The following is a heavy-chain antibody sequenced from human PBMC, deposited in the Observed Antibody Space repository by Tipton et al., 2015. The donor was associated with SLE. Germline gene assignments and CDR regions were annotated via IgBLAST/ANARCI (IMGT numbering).Heavy chain of an antibody. V-gene: IGHV1-3*01. CDR1: GYTFTSYV. J-gene: IGHJ6*02. D-gene: IGHD2-21*02. CDR2: INVGNGNT. Sequence: QVQLVQSGAEVKKPGASVKVSCKASGYTFTSYVMHWVRQAPGQRLEWMGWINVGNGNTKYSQKFQGRVTIIRDTSATTAYMELSSLRSEDTAVYYCARRCGGDCLYGMDVWGQGTTVTVSS. CDR3: ARRCGGDCLYGMDV.